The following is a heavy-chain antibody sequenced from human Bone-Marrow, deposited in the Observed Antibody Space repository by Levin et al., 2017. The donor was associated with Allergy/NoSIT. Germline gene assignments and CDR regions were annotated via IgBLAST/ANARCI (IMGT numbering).Heavy chain of an antibody. Sequence: GGSLRLSCAASGFTFTTYAMNWVRQAPGKGLEWVSGISGSGGSTYFADSVKGRFTISRDNSKNTLYLQMNSLRAEDTAVYYCAKKTYGFVLGAFDVWGQGTMVTVSS. D-gene: IGHD3-10*01. V-gene: IGHV3-23*01. J-gene: IGHJ3*01. CDR3: AKKTYGFVLGAFDV. CDR2: ISGSGGST. CDR1: GFTFTTYA.